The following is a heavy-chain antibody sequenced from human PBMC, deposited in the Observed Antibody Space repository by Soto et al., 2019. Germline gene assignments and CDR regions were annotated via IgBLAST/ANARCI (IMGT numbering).Heavy chain of an antibody. V-gene: IGHV1-24*01. D-gene: IGHD6-6*01. J-gene: IGHJ4*02. CDR2: SDPEEGKT. CDR3: AIKLGYFDY. Sequence: ASVKVSCKVSGYTLTDLSMHWVRQAPGKGLEWMGGSDPEEGKTVYAQRFQGRLTMTGDTSTDTRYMELHSLTSDDTAVYYCAIKLGYFDYWGQGTLVTVSS. CDR1: GYTLTDLS.